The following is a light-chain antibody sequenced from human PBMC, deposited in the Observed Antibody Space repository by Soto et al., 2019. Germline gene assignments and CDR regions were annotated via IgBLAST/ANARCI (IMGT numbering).Light chain of an antibody. CDR3: QHYNAFSWA. CDR1: QTISAW. V-gene: IGKV1-5*01. J-gene: IGKJ1*01. Sequence: DIQMTQSPSTLSASVGDRVTITCRASQTISAWLAWYQQKPGKAPNLLIYDASTLKSGVPSRFSGGGSGTEFTLTISSLQPDDFATYYCQHYNAFSWAFGQGTKV. CDR2: DAS.